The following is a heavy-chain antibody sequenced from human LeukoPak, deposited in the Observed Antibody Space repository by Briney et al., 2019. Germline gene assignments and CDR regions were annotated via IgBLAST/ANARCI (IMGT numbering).Heavy chain of an antibody. J-gene: IGHJ4*02. CDR3: AKGGDYSNYYFDY. V-gene: IGHV3-30*18. CDR1: GFTFSSYG. CDR2: ISYDGSNK. D-gene: IGHD4-11*01. Sequence: GGSLRLPCAASGFTFSSYGMHWVRQAPGKGLEWVAVISYDGSNKYYADSVKGRFTISRDNSRNTLYLQMNSLRAEDTAVYYCAKGGDYSNYYFDYWGQGTLVTVSS.